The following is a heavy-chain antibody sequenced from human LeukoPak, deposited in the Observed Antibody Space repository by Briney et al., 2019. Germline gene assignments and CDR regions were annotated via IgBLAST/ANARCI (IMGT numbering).Heavy chain of an antibody. Sequence: PGGSLRLSCAASGFTFSSYGMHWVRQAPGKGLEWVAVISYDGSNKYYADSVKGRFTISRDNSKNTLYLQMNSLRAEDTAVYYCAKDGVASWGLGTLVTVSS. D-gene: IGHD3-3*01. V-gene: IGHV3-30*18. CDR3: AKDGVAS. CDR1: GFTFSSYG. CDR2: ISYDGSNK. J-gene: IGHJ4*02.